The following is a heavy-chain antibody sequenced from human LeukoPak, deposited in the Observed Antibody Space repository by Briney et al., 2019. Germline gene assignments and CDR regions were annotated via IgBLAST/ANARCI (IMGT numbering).Heavy chain of an antibody. CDR1: GGSFSGYY. CDR3: AVGSSWSDFDY. Sequence: SETLSLTCAVYGGSFSGYYWSWLRQPPGKGLEWIGEINHSGSTNYNPSLKSRVTISVDTSKNQFSLKLSSVTAADTAVYYCAVGSSWSDFDYWGQGTLVTVSS. J-gene: IGHJ4*02. D-gene: IGHD6-13*01. V-gene: IGHV4-34*01. CDR2: INHSGST.